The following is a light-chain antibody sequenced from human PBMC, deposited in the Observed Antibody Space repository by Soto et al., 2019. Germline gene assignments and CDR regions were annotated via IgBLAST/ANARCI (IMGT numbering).Light chain of an antibody. V-gene: IGKV3-15*01. J-gene: IGKJ1*01. CDR1: QSVNSN. CDR3: QQYNTWPRT. Sequence: EIVMTQSPATLSLSPGERATLSCRASQSVNSNLAWYQQKAAQAPRLLIYGTSTSATGIPARFSGSGSGTDFTLTISSLQFEDFAVYYCQQYNTWPRTFGQGTKVEIK. CDR2: GTS.